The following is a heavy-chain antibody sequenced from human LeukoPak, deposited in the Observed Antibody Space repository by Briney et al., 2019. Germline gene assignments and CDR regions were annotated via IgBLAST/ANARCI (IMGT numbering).Heavy chain of an antibody. CDR3: ARGPDTPNWFDP. J-gene: IGHJ5*02. CDR2: INHGGSA. V-gene: IGHV4-34*01. D-gene: IGHD1-14*01. Sequence: SETLSLTCAVYGGSFSGYYWSWIRQPPGKGLGWIGEINHGGSANYNPSLKSRVTISVDTSKNQFSLKLSSVTAADTAVYYCARGPDTPNWFDPWGQGTLVTVSS. CDR1: GGSFSGYY.